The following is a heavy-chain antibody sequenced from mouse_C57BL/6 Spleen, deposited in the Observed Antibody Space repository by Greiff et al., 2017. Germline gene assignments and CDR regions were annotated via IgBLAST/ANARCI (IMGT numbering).Heavy chain of an antibody. CDR1: GYTFTSYW. CDR3: ARDSDGYYVEFDY. V-gene: IGHV1-64*01. CDR2: IHPNSGST. J-gene: IGHJ2*01. D-gene: IGHD2-3*01. Sequence: VQLQQPGAELVKPGASVKLSCKASGYTFTSYWMHWVKQRPGQGLEWIGMIHPNSGSTNYNEKFKSKATLTVDKSSSTAYMQLSSLTSEDSAVYYCARDSDGYYVEFDYWGQGTTLTVSS.